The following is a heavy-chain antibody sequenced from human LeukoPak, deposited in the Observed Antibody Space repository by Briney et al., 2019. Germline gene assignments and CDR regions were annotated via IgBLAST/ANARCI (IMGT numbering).Heavy chain of an antibody. Sequence: GGSLRLSCAASRFTFSGYGMHWVRQAPGKGLEWVTFIRYDGSNEYYADSVKGRFTISRDNSKNTLYLQMNSLRAEDTAVYYCAKDTPAYDSSGYYYPYLDYWGQGTLVTVSS. V-gene: IGHV3-30*02. CDR1: RFTFSGYG. J-gene: IGHJ4*02. CDR3: AKDTPAYDSSGYYYPYLDY. D-gene: IGHD3-22*01. CDR2: IRYDGSNE.